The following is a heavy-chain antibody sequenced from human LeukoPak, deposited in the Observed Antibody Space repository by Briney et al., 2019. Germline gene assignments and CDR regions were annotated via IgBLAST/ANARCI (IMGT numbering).Heavy chain of an antibody. Sequence: ASVKASCKASGYTFTSYAMHWVRQAPGQRLEWMGWINAGNGNTKYSQKFQGRVTITRDTSASTAYMELSSLRSEDTAVYYCAIIGYCSGGSCYNWFDPWGQGTLVTVSS. D-gene: IGHD2-15*01. J-gene: IGHJ5*02. CDR3: AIIGYCSGGSCYNWFDP. V-gene: IGHV1-3*01. CDR2: INAGNGNT. CDR1: GYTFTSYA.